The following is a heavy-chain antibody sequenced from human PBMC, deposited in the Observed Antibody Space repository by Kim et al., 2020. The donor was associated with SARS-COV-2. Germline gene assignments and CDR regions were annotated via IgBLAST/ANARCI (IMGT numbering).Heavy chain of an antibody. V-gene: IGHV1-18*01. CDR1: GFTFTSYG. D-gene: IGHD3-10*01. CDR3: AREGSVLVNWFDP. J-gene: IGHJ5*02. Sequence: ASVKVSCKASGFTFTSYGFSWVRQAPGQGLEWMGWISAYNGNTNYAQNFQGRVTMTTDTSTSTAYMELRSLRPGDTAVYYCAREGSVLVNWFDPWGQGTL. CDR2: ISAYNGNT.